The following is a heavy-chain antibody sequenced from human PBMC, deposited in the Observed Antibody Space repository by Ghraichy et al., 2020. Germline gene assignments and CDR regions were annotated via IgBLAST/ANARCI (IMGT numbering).Heavy chain of an antibody. CDR2: IDREGGTI. V-gene: IGHV3-23*03. D-gene: IGHD3-10*02. J-gene: IGHJ4*02. CDR1: GFTFSSFA. CDR3: ATYTQTGIYVEH. Sequence: GGSLRLSCVATGFTFSSFAMRWVRQAPGKGPEWVSVIDREGGTIHYADSVKGRFTVSRDNSRNTVFLQMISLRVEDTATYFCATYTQTGIYVEHWGQGTLVTVSS.